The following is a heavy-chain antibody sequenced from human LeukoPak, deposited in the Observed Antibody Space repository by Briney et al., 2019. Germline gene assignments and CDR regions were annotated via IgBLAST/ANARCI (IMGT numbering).Heavy chain of an antibody. V-gene: IGHV3-7*01. CDR3: ARAPRNLWFGKSRFLLYYFDY. CDR2: IKQDGSEK. Sequence: PGGSLRLSCAASGFTFSSYWMSWVRQAPGKGLEWVANIKQDGSEKYYVDSVKGRFTISRDNAKNSLYLQMNSLRAEDTAVYYCARAPRNLWFGKSRFLLYYFDYWGQGTLVTVSS. J-gene: IGHJ4*02. D-gene: IGHD3-10*01. CDR1: GFTFSSYW.